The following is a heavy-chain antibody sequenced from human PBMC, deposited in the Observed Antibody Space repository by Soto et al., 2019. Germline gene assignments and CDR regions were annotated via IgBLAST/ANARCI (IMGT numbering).Heavy chain of an antibody. J-gene: IGHJ4*02. CDR2: ISGSGGST. CDR1: GFTFSSYA. CDR3: AKEQQHLVDY. Sequence: PGGSRRRSWAASGFTFSSYAMSWGRQAPGKGLEWVSAISGSGGSTYYADSVKGRFTISRDNSKNTLYLQMNSLRAEDTAVYYCAKEQQHLVDYWGQGTLVTVSS. V-gene: IGHV3-23*01. D-gene: IGHD6-13*01.